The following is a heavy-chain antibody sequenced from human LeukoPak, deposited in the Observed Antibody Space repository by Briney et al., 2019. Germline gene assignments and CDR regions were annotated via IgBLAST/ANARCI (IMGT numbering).Heavy chain of an antibody. CDR3: ARHRNYDFWSGRPRHPFDY. CDR2: INHSGST. D-gene: IGHD3-3*01. CDR1: GGSFSGYY. V-gene: IGHV4-34*01. Sequence: KPSETLSLTCAVYGGSFSGYYWSWIRQPPGKGLEWIGEINHSGSTNYNPSLKSRVTISVDTSKNQFSLKLSSVTAADTAVYYCARHRNYDFWSGRPRHPFDYWGQGTLVTVSS. J-gene: IGHJ4*02.